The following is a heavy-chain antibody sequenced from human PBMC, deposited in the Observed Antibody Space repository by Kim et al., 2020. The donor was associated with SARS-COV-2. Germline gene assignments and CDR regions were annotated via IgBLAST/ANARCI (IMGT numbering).Heavy chain of an antibody. CDR2: IIPYNGDT. CDR3: ASGSFGEPVMIFDF. D-gene: IGHD3-10*01. V-gene: IGHV1-18*04. Sequence: ASVKVSCKASGFTFTAYGVSWVRQAPGQGLEWMGRIIPYNGDTDYAQKFQGRVTMTTETSTSTAYMELRSLNSDDTAVYYCASGSFGEPVMIFDFWGQGT. CDR1: GFTFTAYG. J-gene: IGHJ4*02.